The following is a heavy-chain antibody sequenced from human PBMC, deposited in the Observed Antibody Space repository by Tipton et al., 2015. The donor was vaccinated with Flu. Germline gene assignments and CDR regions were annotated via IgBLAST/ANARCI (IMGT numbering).Heavy chain of an antibody. Sequence: LRLSCAVYGGSFSGYYWSWIRQPPGKGLEWIGEINHSGSTNYNPSLKSRVTISVDTSKNQFSLKLSSVTAADTAVYYCARGLVLRYLDWFPRRGWFDPWGQGTLVTVSS. D-gene: IGHD3-9*01. J-gene: IGHJ5*02. CDR1: GGSFSGYY. V-gene: IGHV4-34*01. CDR3: ARGLVLRYLDWFPRRGWFDP. CDR2: INHSGST.